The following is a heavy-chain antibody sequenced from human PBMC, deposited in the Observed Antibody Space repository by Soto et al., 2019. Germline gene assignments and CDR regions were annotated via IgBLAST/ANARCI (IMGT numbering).Heavy chain of an antibody. CDR3: AKCKALVIAVAPVDY. V-gene: IGHV3-23*01. Sequence: EVQLLESGGGLVQPGGSLRLSCAASGFTFSSYAMSWVRQAPGKGLEWVSAISGSGGSTYYADSVKGRFTISRDNSKNTLYLQMNSLRAEDTAVYYCAKCKALVIAVAPVDYWVQGTLVTVSS. CDR1: GFTFSSYA. CDR2: ISGSGGST. J-gene: IGHJ4*02. D-gene: IGHD6-19*01.